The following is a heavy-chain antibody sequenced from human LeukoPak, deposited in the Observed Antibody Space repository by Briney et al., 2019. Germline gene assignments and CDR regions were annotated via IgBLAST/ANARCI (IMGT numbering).Heavy chain of an antibody. D-gene: IGHD2-2*01. V-gene: IGHV4-4*02. CDR3: ARIKYQLLFDI. Sequence: PSGTLSLTCAVSGGSISSSNWWSWVRQSPGTGLEWIGKIYHTGSTNYNPSLKSRVTISVDKSKNQFSLKLSSVTAADTAVYYCARIKYQLLFDIWGQGTMVTVSS. J-gene: IGHJ3*02. CDR2: IYHTGST. CDR1: GGSISSSNW.